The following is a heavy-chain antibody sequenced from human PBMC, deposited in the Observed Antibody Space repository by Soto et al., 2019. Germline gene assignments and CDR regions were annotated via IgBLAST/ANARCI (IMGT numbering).Heavy chain of an antibody. D-gene: IGHD2-21*02. CDR2: IIPIFGSA. J-gene: IGHJ4*02. CDR3: ATRGPCGGDCYLDY. CDR1: GGTFSSYA. Sequence: RASVKVSCKASGGTFSSYAISWVRQAPGQGLEWMGGIIPIFGSANYAQKFQGRVTITADESTSTAYMELSSLRSEDTAVYYCATRGPCGGDCYLDYWGQGTLVTVSS. V-gene: IGHV1-69*13.